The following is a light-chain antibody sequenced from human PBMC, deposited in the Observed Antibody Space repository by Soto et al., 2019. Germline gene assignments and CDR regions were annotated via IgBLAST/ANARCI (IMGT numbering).Light chain of an antibody. Sequence: QSVLTHTASVSGSPGQSIPISCTGTSSDVGGYNYVSWYQQHPGKAPKLMISYVSNRPSRVSNSFSDYKSGNTASLAISGLQDEDEVDYYCSSYNSSSPRVVFGGGTK. J-gene: IGLJ2*01. CDR2: YVS. CDR1: SSDVGGYNY. V-gene: IGLV2-14*01. CDR3: SSYNSSSPRVV.